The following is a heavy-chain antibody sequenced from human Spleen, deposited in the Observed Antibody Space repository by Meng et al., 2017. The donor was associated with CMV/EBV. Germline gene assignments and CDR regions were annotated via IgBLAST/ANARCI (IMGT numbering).Heavy chain of an antibody. CDR1: GYTCTSYG. CDR2: TSTYNGNT. Sequence: CQASGYTCTSYGISWVRQAPGQGLEWMGWTSTYNGNTIYAQKLQGRVTLTTDTSTSTAYMDLSRLRSDDTAVYYCARDEYGDVPFEFWGQGTLVTVSS. J-gene: IGHJ4*02. CDR3: ARDEYGDVPFEF. V-gene: IGHV1-18*01. D-gene: IGHD4/OR15-4a*01.